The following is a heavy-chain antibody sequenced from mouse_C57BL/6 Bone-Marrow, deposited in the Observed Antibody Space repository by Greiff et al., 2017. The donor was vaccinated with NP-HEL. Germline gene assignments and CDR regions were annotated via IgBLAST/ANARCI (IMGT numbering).Heavy chain of an antibody. D-gene: IGHD1-1*01. J-gene: IGHJ1*03. V-gene: IGHV5-17*01. CDR1: GFTFSDYG. CDR2: ISCGSSTI. CDR3: ARGYYGSSYWYFDV. Sequence: EVMLVESGGGLVKPGGSLKLSCAASGFTFSDYGMHWVRQAPETGLEWVAYISCGSSTIYYAATVKGRFTISRDNAKNTLFLQMTSLRSEDTAMYYCARGYYGSSYWYFDVWGTGTTVTVSS.